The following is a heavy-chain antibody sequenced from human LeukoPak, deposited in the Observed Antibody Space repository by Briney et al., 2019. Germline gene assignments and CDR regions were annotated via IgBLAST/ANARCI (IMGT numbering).Heavy chain of an antibody. D-gene: IGHD3-9*01. J-gene: IGHJ3*02. CDR2: ISYDGSNK. CDR3: AKLWGLRYFDWLLVDDAFDI. Sequence: PGGSLRLSCAASGFTFSSYGMHWVRQAPGKGLEWVAVISYDGSNKYYADSVKGRFTISRDNSKNTLYLQMNSLRAEDTAVYYCAKLWGLRYFDWLLVDDAFDIWGQGTMVTVS. CDR1: GFTFSSYG. V-gene: IGHV3-30*18.